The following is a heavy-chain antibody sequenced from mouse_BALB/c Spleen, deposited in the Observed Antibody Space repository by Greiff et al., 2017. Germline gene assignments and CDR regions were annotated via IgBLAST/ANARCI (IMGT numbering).Heavy chain of an antibody. V-gene: IGHV5-12-2*01. Sequence: EVMLVESGGGLVQPGGSLKLSCAASGFTFSSYTMSWVRQTPEKRLEWVAYISNGGGSTYYPDTVKGRFTISRDNAKNTLYLQMSSLKSEDTAMYYCARGTPFDYWGQGTTLTVSS. D-gene: IGHD3-3*01. CDR2: ISNGGGST. CDR3: ARGTPFDY. J-gene: IGHJ2*01. CDR1: GFTFSSYT.